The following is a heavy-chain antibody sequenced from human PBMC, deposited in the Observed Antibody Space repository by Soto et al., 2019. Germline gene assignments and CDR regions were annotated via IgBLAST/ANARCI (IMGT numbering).Heavy chain of an antibody. CDR2: IDPSDSYT. CDR1: GYRFTSYW. V-gene: IGHV5-10-1*01. J-gene: IGHJ6*02. Sequence: GASLKISCQGSGYRFTSYWISWVRQLPGKGLEWMGRIDPSDSYTNYSPSFQGHVTISADKSISTAYLQWSSLKASDTAMYYCASANIVVVPAAIEDADYYYYGMDVWGQGTTVTVSS. D-gene: IGHD2-2*02. CDR3: ASANIVVVPAAIEDADYYYYGMDV.